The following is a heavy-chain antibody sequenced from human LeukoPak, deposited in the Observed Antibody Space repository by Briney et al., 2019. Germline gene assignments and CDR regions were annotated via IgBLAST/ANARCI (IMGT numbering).Heavy chain of an antibody. D-gene: IGHD2-15*01. J-gene: IGHJ4*02. CDR3: ARLPNYCSGGSCYFFDY. Sequence: GESLKISCKGYGYSFNSFWIGWVRQMPGKGLEWMGIIYPGDSDTRYSPSFQGQVTISADKSISTAYLQWSSLKASDTAMYYCARLPNYCSGGSCYFFDYWGQGTLVTVSS. V-gene: IGHV5-51*01. CDR1: GYSFNSFW. CDR2: IYPGDSDT.